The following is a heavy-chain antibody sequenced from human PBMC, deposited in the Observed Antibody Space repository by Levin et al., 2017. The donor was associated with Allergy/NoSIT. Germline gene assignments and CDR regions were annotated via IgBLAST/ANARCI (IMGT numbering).Heavy chain of an antibody. CDR3: ARVADSTKYYFDY. CDR2: LLLLLLYT. CDR1: FFPLLASS. Sequence: SLLLSFSSSFFPLLASSLRFLRNAQAPFLSFFSSLLLLLLYTSYADSVKGRFTISRDNAKNSLYLQMNSLRAEDTAVYYCARVADSTKYYFDYWGQGTLVTVSS. V-gene: IGHV3-11*05. J-gene: IGHJ4*02. D-gene: IGHD3-22*01.